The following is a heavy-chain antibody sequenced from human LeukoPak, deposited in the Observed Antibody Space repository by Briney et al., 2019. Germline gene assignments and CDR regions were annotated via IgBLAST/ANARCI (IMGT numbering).Heavy chain of an antibody. V-gene: IGHV4-39*07. CDR1: GGSISSSSYY. CDR2: IYYSGST. J-gene: IGHJ4*02. CDR3: ARDRSGSPSGDY. Sequence: SETLSLTCTVSGGSISSSSYYWGWIRQPPGKGLEWIGSIYYSGSTYYNPSLKSRVTISVDTSKNQFSLKLSSVTAADTAVYYCARDRSGSPSGDYWGQGTLVTVSS. D-gene: IGHD3-10*01.